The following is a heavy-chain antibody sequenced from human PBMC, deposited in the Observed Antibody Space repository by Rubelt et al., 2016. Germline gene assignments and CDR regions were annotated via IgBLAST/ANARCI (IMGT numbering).Heavy chain of an antibody. CDR1: GFTFGSYG. Sequence: EVQLVESGGGVVQPGRSLRLSCAASGFTFGSYGMHWVRQAPGKGLEWVANIKQDGSEKYYVDSVKGRFTISRDNAKNSLYLQRSSLGAEDTAVYYCAKGGSGSYGLDAFDIWGQGTMVTVSS. V-gene: IGHV3-7*01. CDR3: AKGGSGSYGLDAFDI. J-gene: IGHJ3*02. D-gene: IGHD1-26*01. CDR2: IKQDGSEK.